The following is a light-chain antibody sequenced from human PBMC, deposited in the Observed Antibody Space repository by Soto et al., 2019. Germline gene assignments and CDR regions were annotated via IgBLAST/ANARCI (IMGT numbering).Light chain of an antibody. Sequence: QPVLTQPPSVSGAPGQRVTISCAGSSSNIGAGYDVHWYQHLPGTAPKLLIYGNTNRPSGVPDRFSGSKSGTSASLAITGLQAEDEADYYCQAYDRGLTGSAFGGGTQLTVL. J-gene: IGLJ2*01. CDR3: QAYDRGLTGSA. V-gene: IGLV1-40*01. CDR1: SSNIGAGYD. CDR2: GNT.